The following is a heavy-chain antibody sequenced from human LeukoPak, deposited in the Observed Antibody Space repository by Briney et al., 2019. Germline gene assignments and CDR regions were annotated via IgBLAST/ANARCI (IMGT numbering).Heavy chain of an antibody. V-gene: IGHV1-18*01. D-gene: IGHD3-10*01. CDR2: ISAYNRNT. J-gene: IGHJ5*02. CDR1: GYTFTCYG. Sequence: ASVKVRCKASGYTFTCYGIGWVRQAPGQGLEWMGWISAYNRNTNYAQKLQGRVTMTTDTSTSTAYTELRSLRSDDTAVYYCARLGVRGALGWFDPWGQGTLVTVSS. CDR3: ARLGVRGALGWFDP.